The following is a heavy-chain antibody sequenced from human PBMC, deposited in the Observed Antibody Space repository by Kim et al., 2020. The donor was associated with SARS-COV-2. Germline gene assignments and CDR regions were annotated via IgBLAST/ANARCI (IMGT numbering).Heavy chain of an antibody. CDR1: GFTFSSYW. Sequence: GGSLRLSCAASGFTFSSYWMSWVRQAPGKGLEWVANIKQDGSEKYYVDSVKGRFTISGDNAKNSLYLQMNSLRAEDTAVYYCARLRYKDMASYFDYWGQGTLVTVSS. V-gene: IGHV3-7*03. CDR2: IKQDGSEK. D-gene: IGHD5-18*01. J-gene: IGHJ4*02. CDR3: ARLRYKDMASYFDY.